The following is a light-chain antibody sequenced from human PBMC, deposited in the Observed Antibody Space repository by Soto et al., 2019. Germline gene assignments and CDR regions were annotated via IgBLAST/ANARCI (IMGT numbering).Light chain of an antibody. CDR2: DAS. CDR3: QQRSNWRT. V-gene: IGKV3-11*01. CDR1: QGVRSY. J-gene: IGKJ1*01. Sequence: IVLTQAPINPFFFPRGKSPLPCKASQGVRSYLAWYQQKPGQAPRLLIYDASNRATGIPARFSGSGSGTDFTLTISSLEPEVFAVYYCQQRSNWRTFGQGTKVDIK.